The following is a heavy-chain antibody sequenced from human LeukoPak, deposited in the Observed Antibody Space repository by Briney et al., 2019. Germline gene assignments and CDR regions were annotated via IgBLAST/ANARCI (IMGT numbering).Heavy chain of an antibody. CDR1: GFTFSDYY. CDR3: AREEYSSSSDWFDP. D-gene: IGHD6-6*01. CDR2: ISSSGSTI. Sequence: AGGSLRLSCAASGFTFSDYYMSWIRQAPGKGLEWVSYISSSGSTIYYADSVKGRFTISRDNAKNSLYLQMNNLRAEDTAVYYCAREEYSSSSDWFDPWGQGTLVTVSS. V-gene: IGHV3-11*04. J-gene: IGHJ5*02.